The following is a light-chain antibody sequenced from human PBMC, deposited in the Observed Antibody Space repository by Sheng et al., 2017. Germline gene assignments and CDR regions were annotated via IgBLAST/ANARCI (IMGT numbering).Light chain of an antibody. CDR3: RQSYSTPFT. CDR1: QRISNY. V-gene: IGKV1-39*01. J-gene: IGKJ3*01. Sequence: DIQMTQSPTSLSASVGDRVTITCRASQRISNYLNWYQQKPGKAPKLLIYAASSLQSGVPSRFSGSGSGTDFTLTISSLQPEDFATFYCRQSYSTPFTFGPGTKVDIK. CDR2: AAS.